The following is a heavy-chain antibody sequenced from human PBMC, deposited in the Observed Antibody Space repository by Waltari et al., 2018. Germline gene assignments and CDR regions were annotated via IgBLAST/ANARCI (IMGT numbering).Heavy chain of an antibody. Sequence: QVQLQQWGAGLLKPSETLSLTCAVYGGSFSGYYWSWIRQPPGKGLEWIGEINHSGSTNYNPSLKSRVTISVDTSKNQFSLKLSSVTAADTAVYYCARMSIYYDSSGWGQGTLVTVSS. CDR3: ARMSIYYDSSG. CDR1: GGSFSGYY. J-gene: IGHJ4*02. CDR2: INHSGST. D-gene: IGHD3-22*01. V-gene: IGHV4-34*01.